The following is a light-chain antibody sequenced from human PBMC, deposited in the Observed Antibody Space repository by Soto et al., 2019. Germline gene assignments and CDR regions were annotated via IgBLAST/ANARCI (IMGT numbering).Light chain of an antibody. V-gene: IGKV3D-15*01. CDR3: QQYNNWPPLT. CDR1: QSVSSN. J-gene: IGKJ4*01. CDR2: GAS. Sequence: EIVMTQSPATLSVSPGERATLSCRASQSVSSNLAWYQQKPGQAPRLLIYGASIRATGIPARFSGSGSGTEFTLTISSLQSEYFAVYYCQQYNNWPPLTFGGGTKVEIK.